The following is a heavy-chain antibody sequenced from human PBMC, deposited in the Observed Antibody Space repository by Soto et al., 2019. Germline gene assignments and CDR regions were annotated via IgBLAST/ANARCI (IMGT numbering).Heavy chain of an antibody. J-gene: IGHJ5*02. CDR2: IYYSGST. CDR1: GGSISSGGYY. CDR3: ARKAEYSSSNWFDP. V-gene: IGHV4-31*03. Sequence: SETLSLTCTVSGGSISSGGYYWSWIRQHPGKGLEWIGYIYYSGSTYYNPSLKSRVTISVDTSKNQFSLKLSSVTAADTAVYYCARKAEYSSSNWFDPWGQGTLVTVAS. D-gene: IGHD6-6*01.